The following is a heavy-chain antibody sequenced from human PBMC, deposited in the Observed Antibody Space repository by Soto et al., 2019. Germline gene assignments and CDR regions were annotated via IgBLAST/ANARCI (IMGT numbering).Heavy chain of an antibody. D-gene: IGHD3-3*01. V-gene: IGHV1-69*01. CDR3: ARGGVDIEFDY. J-gene: IGHJ4*02. CDR2: IIPIFGTA. Sequence: QVQLVQSGAEVKKPGSSVKVSCKASGGTFSSYAISWVRQAPGQGLEWMGGIIPIFGTANYAQKFQGRVTITGGEARGTADMELRSLRSEDRAVYYCARGGVDIEFDYWGQGTLVTVSS. CDR1: GGTFSSYA.